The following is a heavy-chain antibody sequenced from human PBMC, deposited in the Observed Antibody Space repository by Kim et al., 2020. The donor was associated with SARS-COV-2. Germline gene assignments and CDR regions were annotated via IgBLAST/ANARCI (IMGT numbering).Heavy chain of an antibody. CDR1: GDSVSSNSAA. V-gene: IGHV6-1*01. D-gene: IGHD6-19*01. CDR3: ARGGPSPYSSGWYRREDYYYYGMDV. J-gene: IGHJ6*02. Sequence: SQTLSLTCAISGDSVSSNSAAWNWIRQSPSRGLEWLGRTYYRSKWYNDYAVSVKSRITINPDTSKNQFSLQLNSVTPEDTAVYYCARGGPSPYSSGWYRREDYYYYGMDVWGQGTTVTVSS. CDR2: TYYRSKWYN.